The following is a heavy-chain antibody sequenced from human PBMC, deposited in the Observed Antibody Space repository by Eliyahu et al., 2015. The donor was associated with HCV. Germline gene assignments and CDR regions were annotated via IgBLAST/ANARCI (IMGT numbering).Heavy chain of an antibody. CDR1: GGPFSAYS. V-gene: IGHV4-34*02. D-gene: IGHD2-2*01. J-gene: IGHJ5*02. CDR2: ITHSGST. Sequence: QVQQEPWGAGLLKPSETLSLSCTVHGGPFSAYSWTWIRQPPGKGLEWVGGITHSGSTNYNPSLKRRVTISMDKSKNQFSLMLNSVTAADTAVYYCAVVPAAVGSFYNWFDPWGQGTLVTVSS. CDR3: AVVPAAVGSFYNWFDP.